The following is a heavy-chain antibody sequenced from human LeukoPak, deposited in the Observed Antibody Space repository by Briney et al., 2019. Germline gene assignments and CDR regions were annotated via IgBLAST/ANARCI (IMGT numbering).Heavy chain of an antibody. CDR2: INPNSGGT. CDR1: GGTFSSYA. J-gene: IGHJ5*02. CDR3: ARASTVTPRHNWFDP. V-gene: IGHV1-2*06. Sequence: ASVKVSCKASGGTFSSYAISWVRQAPGQGLEWMGRINPNSGGTNYAQKFQGRVTMTRDTSISTAYLELSRLRSDDTAVYYCARASTVTPRHNWFDPWGQGTLVTVPS. D-gene: IGHD4-17*01.